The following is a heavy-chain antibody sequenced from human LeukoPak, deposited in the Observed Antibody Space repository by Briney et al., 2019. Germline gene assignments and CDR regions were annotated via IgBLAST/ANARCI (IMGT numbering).Heavy chain of an antibody. V-gene: IGHV1-69*05. CDR3: ARVLYDSSAWWFDP. J-gene: IGHJ5*02. Sequence: GASVKVSCKASGYTFTSYGISWVRQAPGQGLEWIGGIIPIFGTANYAQKFQGRVTITTDESTSTAYMELSSLRSEDTAVYYCARVLYDSSAWWFDPWGQGTLVTVSS. CDR1: GYTFTSYG. CDR2: IIPIFGTA. D-gene: IGHD3-22*01.